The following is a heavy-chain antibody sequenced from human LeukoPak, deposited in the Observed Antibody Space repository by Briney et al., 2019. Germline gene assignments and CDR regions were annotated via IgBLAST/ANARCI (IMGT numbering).Heavy chain of an antibody. CDR3: AKSVAIYFYYGLDV. Sequence: GGSLRLSCAASGFTFSSYSMNWVRQAPGKGLEWVSSISSSSSYIYYADSVKGRFTISRDNSKNTLFLQMNSLRAEDTAPYYCAKSVAIYFYYGLDVWGQGTTVTVSS. V-gene: IGHV3-21*04. J-gene: IGHJ6*02. D-gene: IGHD3-3*01. CDR2: ISSSSSYI. CDR1: GFTFSSYS.